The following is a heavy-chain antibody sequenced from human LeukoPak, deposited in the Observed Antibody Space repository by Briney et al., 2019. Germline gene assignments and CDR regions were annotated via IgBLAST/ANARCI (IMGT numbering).Heavy chain of an antibody. Sequence: PGGSLRLSCAASGFTFSSYEMNWVRQAPGKGLEWVSYISSSGSTIYYADSVKGRFTISRDNAKNSLYLQMNSLRAEDTAVYYCARVLLEAYYFDYWGQGTLVTVSS. CDR1: GFTFSSYE. D-gene: IGHD1-1*01. J-gene: IGHJ4*02. CDR3: ARVLLEAYYFDY. CDR2: ISSSGSTI. V-gene: IGHV3-48*03.